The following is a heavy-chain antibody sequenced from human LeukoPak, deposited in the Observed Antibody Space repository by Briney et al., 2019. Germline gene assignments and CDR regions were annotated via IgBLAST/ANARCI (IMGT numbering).Heavy chain of an antibody. Sequence: PGGSLRLSCAASGFTFSSYSMNWVRQAPGKGLEWVSYISSSSSTIYYADSVKGRFTISRDNAKNSLYLQMNSLRAEDTAVYYCARDGRATAGSYAHDAFDIWGQGTMVTVSS. J-gene: IGHJ3*02. D-gene: IGHD1-26*01. V-gene: IGHV3-48*01. CDR2: ISSSSSTI. CDR3: ARDGRATAGSYAHDAFDI. CDR1: GFTFSSYS.